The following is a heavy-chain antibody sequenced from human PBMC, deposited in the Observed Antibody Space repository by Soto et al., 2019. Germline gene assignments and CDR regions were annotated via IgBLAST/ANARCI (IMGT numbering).Heavy chain of an antibody. Sequence: VASVKVSCKASGYTFTSYAMHWVRQAPGQRLEWMGWINAGNGNTKYSQKFQGRVTIIRDTSASTAYMELSSLRSEDTAVYYCAKHSSIFGGGMDVWGQGTKVTVYS. CDR3: AKHSSIFGGGMDV. CDR2: INAGNGNT. J-gene: IGHJ6*02. D-gene: IGHD3-3*02. CDR1: GYTFTSYA. V-gene: IGHV1-3*01.